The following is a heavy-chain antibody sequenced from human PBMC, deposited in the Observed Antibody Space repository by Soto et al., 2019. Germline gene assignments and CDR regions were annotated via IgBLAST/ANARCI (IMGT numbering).Heavy chain of an antibody. V-gene: IGHV3-21*01. CDR1: GFTFSSYS. D-gene: IGHD2-2*01. J-gene: IGHJ6*02. Sequence: EVQLVESGGGLVKPGGSLRLSCAASGFTFSSYSMNWVRQAPGKGLEWVSSISSSSSYIYYADSVKGRFTISRDNAKNSLYLQMNSLRAEDTAVYYCARKDCSSTSCYESAAEYYYYYYGMDVWGQGTTVTVSS. CDR2: ISSSSSYI. CDR3: ARKDCSSTSCYESAAEYYYYYYGMDV.